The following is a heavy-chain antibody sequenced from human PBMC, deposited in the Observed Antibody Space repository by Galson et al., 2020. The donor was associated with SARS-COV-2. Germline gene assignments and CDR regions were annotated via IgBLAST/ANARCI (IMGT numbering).Heavy chain of an antibody. CDR1: GFTFSSYA. D-gene: IGHD3-10*01. V-gene: IGHV3-30*04. CDR2: ISYDGSNK. CDR3: ARPSSGSYFSYFDY. Sequence: GGSLRLSCAASGFTFSSYAMHWVRQAPGTGLEWVAVISYDGSNKYYADSVKGRFTISRDNSKHTLYLQMNSLRAEDTAVYYCARPSSGSYFSYFDYWGQGTLVTVSS. J-gene: IGHJ4*02.